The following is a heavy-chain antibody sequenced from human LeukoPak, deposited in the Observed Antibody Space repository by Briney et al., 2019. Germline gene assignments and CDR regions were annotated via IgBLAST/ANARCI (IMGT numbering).Heavy chain of an antibody. D-gene: IGHD3-9*01. CDR3: ARGRRLTGYYDFDY. Sequence: ASVKVSCKASGYTFTSYDINWVRQATGQGLEWMGWMNPNSGNTGYAQRFQGRVTTTRNTSISTAYMELSSLTSEGTAVYYCARGRRLTGYYDFDYWGQGTLVTVSS. J-gene: IGHJ4*02. CDR1: GYTFTSYD. V-gene: IGHV1-8*01. CDR2: MNPNSGNT.